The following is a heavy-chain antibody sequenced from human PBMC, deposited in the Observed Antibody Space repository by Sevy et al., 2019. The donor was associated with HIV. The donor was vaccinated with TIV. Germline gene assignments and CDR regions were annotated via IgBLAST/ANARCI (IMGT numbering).Heavy chain of an antibody. Sequence: GGSLRLSCGASGFNFSPYTMHWVRQAPGKGLGWVTSISNDGNKKYYADSGKGRFIISRDNPKNTLYLQMNSPRPQDTAVYYCAKEGYYYDSRGHDWFDPWGQGTQVTVSS. CDR3: AKEGYYYDSRGHDWFDP. D-gene: IGHD3-22*01. CDR1: GFNFSPYT. V-gene: IGHV3-30*18. CDR2: ISNDGNKK. J-gene: IGHJ5*02.